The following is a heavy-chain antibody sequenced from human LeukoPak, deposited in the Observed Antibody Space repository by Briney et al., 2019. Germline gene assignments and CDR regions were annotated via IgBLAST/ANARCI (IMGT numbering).Heavy chain of an antibody. J-gene: IGHJ4*02. CDR2: IRNKVNSYTT. Sequence: GGSLRLSCAASGFTSSSYWMSWVRQAPGKGLEWVGRIRNKVNSYTTEYAAFVKGRFTTSRDDSKNSVYLQMNSLETEDTAVYYCAIGYCSGGGCYVSNYWGQGTLVTVSS. CDR3: AIGYCSGGGCYVSNY. CDR1: GFTSSSYW. D-gene: IGHD2-15*01. V-gene: IGHV3-72*01.